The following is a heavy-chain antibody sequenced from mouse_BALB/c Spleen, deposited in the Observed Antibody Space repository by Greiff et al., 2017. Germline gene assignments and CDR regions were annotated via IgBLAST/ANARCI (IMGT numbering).Heavy chain of an antibody. CDR3: ARGEFITTVVALNWYFDV. CDR2: ISSGGST. J-gene: IGHJ1*01. CDR1: GFTFSSYA. D-gene: IGHD1-1*01. V-gene: IGHV5-6-5*01. Sequence: EVKVVESGGGLVKPGGSLKLSCAASGFTFSSYAMSWVRQTPEKRLEWVASISSGGSTYYPDSVKGRFTISRDNARNILYLQMSSLRSEDTAMYYCARGEFITTVVALNWYFDVWGAGTTVTVSS.